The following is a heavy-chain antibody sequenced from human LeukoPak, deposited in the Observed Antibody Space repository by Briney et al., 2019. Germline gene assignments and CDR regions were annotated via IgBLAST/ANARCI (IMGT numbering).Heavy chain of an antibody. V-gene: IGHV4-34*01. Sequence: SETLSLTCAVYGGSFSGYYWSWIRQPPGKGLEWIGEINHSGSTNYNPSLKSRVTISVDTSKNQFSLKLSSVTAADTAVYYCARGGLLWLGELLSGTQTFDYWGQGTLVTVSS. J-gene: IGHJ4*02. CDR1: GGSFSGYY. CDR2: INHSGST. D-gene: IGHD3-10*01. CDR3: ARGGLLWLGELLSGTQTFDY.